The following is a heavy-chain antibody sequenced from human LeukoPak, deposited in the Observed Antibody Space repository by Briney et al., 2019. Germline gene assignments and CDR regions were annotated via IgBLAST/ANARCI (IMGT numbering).Heavy chain of an antibody. CDR2: TYYRSKWYN. J-gene: IGHJ6*03. V-gene: IGHV6-1*01. Sequence: SQTLSLTCAIPGDSVSSNSAAWNWIRQSPSRGLEWLGRTYYRSKWYNDYAVSVKSRITINPDTSKNQFSLQLNSVTPEDTAVYYCARTRYSPNYYYYYMDVWGKGTTVTVSS. D-gene: IGHD2-21*01. CDR3: ARTRYSPNYYYYYMDV. CDR1: GDSVSSNSAA.